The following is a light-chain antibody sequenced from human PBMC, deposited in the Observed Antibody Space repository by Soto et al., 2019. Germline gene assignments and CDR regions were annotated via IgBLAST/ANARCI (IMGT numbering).Light chain of an antibody. CDR2: RTS. J-gene: IGKJ3*01. Sequence: DIVLTQSPGTLSLSPGERATLSCRASQSVSSKYLAWYQQKPGQPPRALIYRTSIRATGIPERFSGGGSGTDFTLSRTRLVFEDFAEYYCQLYGLSLFTFGPGTKVDFK. CDR1: QSVSSKY. CDR3: QLYGLSLFT. V-gene: IGKV3-20*01.